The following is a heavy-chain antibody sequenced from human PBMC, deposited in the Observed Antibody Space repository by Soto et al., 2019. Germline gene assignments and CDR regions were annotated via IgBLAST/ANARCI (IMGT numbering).Heavy chain of an antibody. J-gene: IGHJ4*02. CDR3: ARKGVAFDY. CDR2: ISTTSSSI. Sequence: GGSLRLSCAASGFTFSSYSMNWVRQAPGKGLEWISYISTTSSSIYYADSVKGRFTISRDNAKNSLFLQMNSLRDEDTAVYYCARKGVAFDYWGQGALVTDS. CDR1: GFTFSSYS. V-gene: IGHV3-48*02. D-gene: IGHD3-3*01.